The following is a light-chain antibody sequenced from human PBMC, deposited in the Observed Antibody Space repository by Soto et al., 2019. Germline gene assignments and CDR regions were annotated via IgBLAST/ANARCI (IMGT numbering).Light chain of an antibody. V-gene: IGLV7-46*01. Sequence: QAVVTQEPSVTVSPGETVALTCGSTTGPVTSGHYPYWLQQKPGQAPRTLISDTTIRYAWTPARFSGSLLGDEAALTLSGAQPEDEADYYCFLSYSGAWVFGGGTKLTVL. CDR3: FLSYSGAWV. CDR1: TGPVTSGHY. CDR2: DTT. J-gene: IGLJ3*02.